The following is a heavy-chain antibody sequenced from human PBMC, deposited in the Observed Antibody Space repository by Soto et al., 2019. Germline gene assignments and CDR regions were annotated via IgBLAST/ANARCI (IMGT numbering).Heavy chain of an antibody. V-gene: IGHV4-39*01. CDR2: IYYSGST. CDR3: ARHSPFCRYDFWSGYYGGEAGYYFDY. Sequence: SETLSLACTVSGGSISSSSYYWGWIRQPPGKGLEWIGSIYYSGSTYYNPSLKSRVTISVDTSKNQFSLKLSSVTAADTAVYFCARHSPFCRYDFWSGYYGGEAGYYFDYWGQGTLVTVSS. D-gene: IGHD3-3*01. J-gene: IGHJ4*02. CDR1: GGSISSSSYY.